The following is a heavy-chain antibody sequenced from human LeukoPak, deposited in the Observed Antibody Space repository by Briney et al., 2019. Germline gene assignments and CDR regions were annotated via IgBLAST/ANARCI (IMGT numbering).Heavy chain of an antibody. V-gene: IGHV3-74*01. CDR1: GFTFSSYW. Sequence: QPGGSLRLSCAASGFTFSSYWMHWVRQAPGKGLVWVSRINSDGSSTSYADSVKGRFTISRDNAKNTLYLQMNSLRAEDTAVYYCASGSGYTAFDIWGQGTMVTVSS. CDR2: INSDGSST. CDR3: ASGSGYTAFDI. J-gene: IGHJ3*02. D-gene: IGHD5-12*01.